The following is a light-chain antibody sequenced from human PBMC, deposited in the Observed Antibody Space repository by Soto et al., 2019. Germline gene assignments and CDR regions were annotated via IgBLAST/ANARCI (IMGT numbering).Light chain of an antibody. CDR1: QSINSW. V-gene: IGKV1-5*03. Sequence: DIQMTQSPSTLSASVGDRVTITCRASQSINSWLAWFQKKPGKAPKLLIYKASSLQSGVPSRFSGSGSGTEFTLTISSLQPDDFATSYCQQYNTYSYTFGQGTKLEIK. CDR3: QQYNTYSYT. CDR2: KAS. J-gene: IGKJ2*01.